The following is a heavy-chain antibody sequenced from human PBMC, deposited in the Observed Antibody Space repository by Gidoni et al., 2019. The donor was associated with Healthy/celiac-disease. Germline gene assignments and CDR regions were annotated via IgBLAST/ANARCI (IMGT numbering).Heavy chain of an antibody. CDR1: GFTFSSYA. V-gene: IGHV3-23*01. Sequence: EVQLLESGGGLVQPGGSLRLSCAASGFTFSSYAMSWVRQAPGKGLGWVSAISGSGGRKYYADSVKGRFTISRDNSKNTLYLQMNSLRAEDTAVYYCAKAIQDQLTGVGYWGQGTLVTVSS. J-gene: IGHJ4*02. CDR2: ISGSGGRK. D-gene: IGHD2-2*01. CDR3: AKAIQDQLTGVGY.